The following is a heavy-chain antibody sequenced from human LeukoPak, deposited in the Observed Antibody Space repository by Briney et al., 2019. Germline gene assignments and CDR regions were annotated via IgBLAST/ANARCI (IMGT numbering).Heavy chain of an antibody. CDR1: GESLSKYY. J-gene: IGHJ4*02. Sequence: SGTLSLTCAVYGESLSKYYWTWIRQSPGKGLEWIGEINHRGSTNLNPSLKSRVTLSVDTSKHQFSLKLTSVTAADAAVYYCASSVGSTDYWGQGTLVTASS. CDR2: INHRGST. V-gene: IGHV4-34*01. D-gene: IGHD1-26*01. CDR3: ASSVGSTDY.